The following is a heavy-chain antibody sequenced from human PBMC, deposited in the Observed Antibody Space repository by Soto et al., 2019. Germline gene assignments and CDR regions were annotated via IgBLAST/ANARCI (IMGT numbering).Heavy chain of an antibody. CDR1: GGSFSGYY. CDR2: INHSGST. J-gene: IGHJ5*02. CDR3: VRAYCSSTSCYYNNWFDP. D-gene: IGHD2-2*01. V-gene: IGHV4-34*01. Sequence: PSETLSLTCAVYGGSFSGYYWSWIRQPPGKGLEWIGEINHSGSTNYNPSLKSRVTISVDTSKNQFSLKLSSVTAADTAVYYCVRAYCSSTSCYYNNWFDPWGRGTLVTVSS.